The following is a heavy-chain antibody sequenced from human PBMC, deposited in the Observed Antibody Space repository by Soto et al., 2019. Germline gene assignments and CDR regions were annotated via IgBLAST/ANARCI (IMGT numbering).Heavy chain of an antibody. CDR1: GGTFSSYA. CDR3: ARGLVRDHYFDY. Sequence: RASVKVSCKASGGTFSSYAISWVRQAPGQGLEWMGGIIPIFGTANYAQKFQGRVTITADKSTSTAYMELSSLRSEDTAVYYCARGLVRDHYFDYWGQGTLVTVSS. J-gene: IGHJ4*02. V-gene: IGHV1-69*06. CDR2: IIPIFGTA. D-gene: IGHD3-10*01.